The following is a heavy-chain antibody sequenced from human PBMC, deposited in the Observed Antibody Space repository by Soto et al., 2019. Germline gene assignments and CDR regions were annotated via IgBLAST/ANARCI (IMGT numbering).Heavy chain of an antibody. D-gene: IGHD4-17*01. CDR2: IYHSGST. CDR3: AREKRYGDFFFDY. J-gene: IGHJ4*02. CDR1: GGSISSSNW. V-gene: IGHV4-4*02. Sequence: SETLSLTCAVSGGSISSSNWWSCVRQPPGKGLEWIGEIYHSGSTNYNPSLKSRVTISVDKSKNQFSLKLSSVTAADTAVYYCAREKRYGDFFFDYWGQGTLVTVSS.